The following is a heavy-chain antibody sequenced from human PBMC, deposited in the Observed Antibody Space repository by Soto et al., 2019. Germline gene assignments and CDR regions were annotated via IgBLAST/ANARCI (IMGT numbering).Heavy chain of an antibody. J-gene: IGHJ4*02. CDR2: VNANNGNT. V-gene: IGHV1-8*01. Sequence: ASVKVSCKASGYTFTNYAIHWVRQAPGQRLEWMGWVNANNGNTSSAQKFQGRVTMTRNTSTSTAYMELSSLRSEDTAVYYCARTLYGDNVDYWGQGTPVTVSS. D-gene: IGHD4-17*01. CDR1: GYTFTNYA. CDR3: ARTLYGDNVDY.